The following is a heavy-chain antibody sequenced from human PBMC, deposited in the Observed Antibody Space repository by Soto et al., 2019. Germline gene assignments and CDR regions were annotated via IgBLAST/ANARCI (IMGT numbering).Heavy chain of an antibody. CDR1: GGSISSSNW. Sequence: LSLTCAVSGGSISSSNWWSWVRQPPGKGLEWIGEIYHSGSTNYNPSLKSRVTISVDKSKNQFSLKLSSVTAADTAVYYCARKAAAGNMTNWFDHWGQGTLVTVSS. V-gene: IGHV4-4*02. CDR3: ARKAAAGNMTNWFDH. CDR2: IYHSGST. D-gene: IGHD6-13*01. J-gene: IGHJ5*02.